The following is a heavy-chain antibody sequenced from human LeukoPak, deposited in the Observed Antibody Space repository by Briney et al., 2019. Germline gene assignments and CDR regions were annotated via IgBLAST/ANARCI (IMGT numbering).Heavy chain of an antibody. CDR3: ARSLRGIAVAGYFDC. Sequence: ASVNVSCKASGYTFTGYYMHWVRQAPGQGLEWMGWINPNSGGTNYAQKFQGRVTMTRDTSISTAYMELSRLRSDDTAVYYCARSLRGIAVAGYFDCRGQGTLVTVSS. V-gene: IGHV1-2*02. CDR2: INPNSGGT. D-gene: IGHD6-19*01. CDR1: GYTFTGYY. J-gene: IGHJ4*02.